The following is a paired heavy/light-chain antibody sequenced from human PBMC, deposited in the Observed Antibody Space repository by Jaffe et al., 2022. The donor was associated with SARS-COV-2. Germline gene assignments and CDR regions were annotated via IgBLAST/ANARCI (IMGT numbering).Heavy chain of an antibody. CDR1: GGSISSYY. Sequence: QVQLQESGPGLVKPSETLSLTCTVSGGSISSYYWSWIRQPPGKGLEWIGYIYYSGSTNYNPSLKSRVTISVDTSKNQFSLKLSSVTAADTAVYYCARGIAMVTQSPVYSYYYGMDVWGQGTTVTVSS. J-gene: IGHJ6*02. V-gene: IGHV4-59*01. CDR2: IYYSGST. D-gene: IGHD5-18*01. CDR3: ARGIAMVTQSPVYSYYYGMDV.
Light chain of an antibody. Sequence: DIVMTQSPLSLPVTPGEPASISCRSSQSLLHSNGYNYLDWYLQKPGQSPQLLIYLGSNRASGVPDRFSGSGSGTDFTLKISRVEAEDVGVYYCMQALQTPDFGQGTRLEIK. CDR2: LGS. CDR3: MQALQTPD. V-gene: IGKV2-28*01. CDR1: QSLLHSNGYNY. J-gene: IGKJ5*01.